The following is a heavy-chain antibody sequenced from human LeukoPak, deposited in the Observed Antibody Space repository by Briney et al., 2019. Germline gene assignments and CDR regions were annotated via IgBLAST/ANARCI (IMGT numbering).Heavy chain of an antibody. D-gene: IGHD6-19*01. CDR3: AKGNRRHYTSGPNPDSLH. CDR1: GFIFNNYA. V-gene: IGHV3-9*01. CDR2: ISWNSGSI. J-gene: IGHJ4*02. Sequence: PGGSLRLSCAGSGFIFNNYAMHLVRQPPGKGLEWVSGISWNSGSIDYAGSVKGRFTISRDNAKNSLYLQMNSLRVEDTAFYYCAKGNRRHYTSGPNPDSLHWGQGALVTVSS.